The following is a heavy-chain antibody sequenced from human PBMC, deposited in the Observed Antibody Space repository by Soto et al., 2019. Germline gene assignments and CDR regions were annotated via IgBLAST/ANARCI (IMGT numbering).Heavy chain of an antibody. Sequence: SGPTLVNPSQTLTLTCTFSGFSLNTGGMCLSWVRQPTGKALEWLAVVRWDDEKHFSTSLRNRISVSKDASGDRVVLTMANMDPADSGTYYCVRTHGGYTAYYGMDVWGQGTQVTVSS. CDR1: GFSLNTGGMC. V-gene: IGHV2-70*19. CDR2: VRWDDEK. CDR3: VRTHGGYTAYYGMDV. J-gene: IGHJ6*02. D-gene: IGHD5-12*01.